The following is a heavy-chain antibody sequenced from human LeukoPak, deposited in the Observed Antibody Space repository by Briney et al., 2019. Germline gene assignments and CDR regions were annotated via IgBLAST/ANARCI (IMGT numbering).Heavy chain of an antibody. CDR3: ARRGGYCSGGSCYGIMSY. D-gene: IGHD2-15*01. J-gene: IGHJ4*02. Sequence: GGSLRLSCAASGFTVSSNYMSWVRQAPGKGLEWVSVIYSGGSTYYAGSVKGRFTISRDNSKNTLYLQMNSPRAEDTAVYYCARRGGYCSGGSCYGIMSYWGQGTLVTVSS. CDR1: GFTVSSNY. V-gene: IGHV3-66*02. CDR2: IYSGGST.